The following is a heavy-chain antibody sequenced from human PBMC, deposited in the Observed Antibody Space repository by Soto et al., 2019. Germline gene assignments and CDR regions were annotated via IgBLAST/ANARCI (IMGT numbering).Heavy chain of an antibody. V-gene: IGHV1-18*04. CDR1: GYTFTNNG. J-gene: IGHJ6*02. CDR2: ISGYNANT. Sequence: QVQLVQSGGEVRKPGASVKVSCKTSGYTFTNNGINWVRQAPGQGLEWMGWISGYNANTKYAQKFQGRVTLTKDTLKSTAFMELRSLRSDDTAVFYCARGSTHYNTDVWGQGTTVTVSS. CDR3: ARGSTHYNTDV. D-gene: IGHD1-1*01.